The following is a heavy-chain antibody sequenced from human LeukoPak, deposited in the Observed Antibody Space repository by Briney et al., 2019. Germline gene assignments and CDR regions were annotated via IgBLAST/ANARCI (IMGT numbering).Heavy chain of an antibody. CDR2: ISGSGDIT. CDR1: EFIFSSYV. CDR3: ASRIATAGSVDY. Sequence: PGGSLRLSCAAFEFIFSSYVMSWVRQAPGKGLEWVSSISGSGDITYYADSVKGRFTTSRDNSKNTLHLQMNTPRAEDTAVYYCASRIATAGSVDYWGQGTLVTVSS. V-gene: IGHV3-23*01. J-gene: IGHJ4*02. D-gene: IGHD6-13*01.